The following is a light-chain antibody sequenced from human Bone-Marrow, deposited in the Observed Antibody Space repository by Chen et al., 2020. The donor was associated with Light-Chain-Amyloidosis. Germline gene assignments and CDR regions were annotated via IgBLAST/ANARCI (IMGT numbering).Light chain of an antibody. CDR3: QVWNNPTDQWV. Sequence: SYVLTQTPSVSVAPGQTARITCGGSNIGTQSVHWYQQKPGQAPVLVVYEDSDRPSGIPDRFSGSNFGKTATLTISRVEVGDEADYYCQVWNNPTDQWVFGVGTKLTVL. J-gene: IGLJ3*02. V-gene: IGLV3-21*02. CDR2: EDS. CDR1: NIGTQS.